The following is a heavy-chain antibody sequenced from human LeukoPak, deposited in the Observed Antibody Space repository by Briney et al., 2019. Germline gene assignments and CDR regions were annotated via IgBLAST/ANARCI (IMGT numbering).Heavy chain of an antibody. V-gene: IGHV5-51*01. CDR2: IYPGDSHT. D-gene: IGHD2-15*01. Sequence: GESLKISCQGFGYSFARDWIGWVRQMAGKGLECMGIIYPGDSHTRYSPSFQGQVIISVDESINTAYLQWSDLRASDTAIYYCARRGSTWWLDYWGQGTLVSVSS. CDR3: ARRGSTWWLDY. J-gene: IGHJ4*02. CDR1: GYSFARDW.